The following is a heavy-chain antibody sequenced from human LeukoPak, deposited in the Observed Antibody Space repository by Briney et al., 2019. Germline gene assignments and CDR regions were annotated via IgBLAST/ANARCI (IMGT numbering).Heavy chain of an antibody. V-gene: IGHV4-30-4*08. Sequence: PSETLSLTCAVSGYSISSGDYYWSWIRQPPGKGLEWIGYIYYSGSTYYNPSLKSRVTISVDTSKNQFSLKLSSVTAADTAVYYCARVDIAAAGTTDYYYMDVWGKGTTVTVSS. J-gene: IGHJ6*03. CDR2: IYYSGST. D-gene: IGHD6-13*01. CDR3: ARVDIAAAGTTDYYYMDV. CDR1: GYSISSGDYY.